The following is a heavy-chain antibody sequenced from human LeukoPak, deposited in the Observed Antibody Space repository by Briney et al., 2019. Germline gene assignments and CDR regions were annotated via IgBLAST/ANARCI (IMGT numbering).Heavy chain of an antibody. V-gene: IGHV4-59*08. CDR1: GGSNSTYY. Sequence: SETLSLTCTVSGGSNSTYYWSWTRHPPGKGLVGIGYISYSGSTNYNPSLKSRVTISLDTSKNQFALKLSSVTAADTAVYYCARSIIRTRSKFDYWGQGTLVTVSS. CDR2: ISYSGST. J-gene: IGHJ4*02. CDR3: ARSIIRTRSKFDY. D-gene: IGHD1/OR15-1a*01.